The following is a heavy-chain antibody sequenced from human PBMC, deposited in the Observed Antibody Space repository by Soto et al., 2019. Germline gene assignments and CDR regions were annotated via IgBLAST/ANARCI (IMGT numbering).Heavy chain of an antibody. CDR3: ARAEGPGLRFLEWLANDY. Sequence: SETLSLTCPVSGGSISSGCYYWSWIRQHPGKGLEWIGYIYYSGSTYYNPSLKSRVTISVDTSKNQFSLKLSSVTAADTAVYYCARAEGPGLRFLEWLANDYWGQGTLVTVSS. J-gene: IGHJ4*02. V-gene: IGHV4-31*03. D-gene: IGHD3-3*01. CDR2: IYYSGST. CDR1: GGSISSGCYY.